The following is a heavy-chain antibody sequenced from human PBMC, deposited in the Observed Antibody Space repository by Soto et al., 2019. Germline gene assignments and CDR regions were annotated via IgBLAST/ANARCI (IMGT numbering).Heavy chain of an antibody. V-gene: IGHV4-30-2*01. CDR3: ARVSEYCTNGVCFENWFDP. CDR2: IYHSGST. J-gene: IGHJ5*02. D-gene: IGHD2-8*01. Sequence: QLQLQESGSGLVKPSQTLSLTCAVSGGSISSGGYSWSWIRQPPGKGLEWIGYIYHSGSTYYNPSLKSRVTISVDRSKNQFSLKLSSVTAADTAEYYCARVSEYCTNGVCFENWFDPWGQGTLVTVSS. CDR1: GGSISSGGYS.